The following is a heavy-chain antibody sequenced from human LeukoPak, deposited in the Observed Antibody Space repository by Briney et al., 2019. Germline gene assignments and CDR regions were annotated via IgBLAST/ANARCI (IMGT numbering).Heavy chain of an antibody. CDR3: ARVRGKYYYDSSGLYFDY. J-gene: IGHJ4*02. D-gene: IGHD3-22*01. CDR1: GGTFSSYA. V-gene: IGHV1-69*04. Sequence: SVKVSCKASGGTFSSYAISWVRQAPGQGLEWMGRIIPILGIANYAQKFQGRVTITADKSTSTAYMELSGLRSEDTAVYYCARVRGKYYYDSSGLYFDYWGQGTLVTVSS. CDR2: IIPILGIA.